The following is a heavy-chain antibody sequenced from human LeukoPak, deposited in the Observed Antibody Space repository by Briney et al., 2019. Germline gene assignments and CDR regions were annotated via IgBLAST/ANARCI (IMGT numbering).Heavy chain of an antibody. V-gene: IGHV3-23*01. CDR3: GKDSYVGVNWFDP. CDR2: ISGSGDRI. D-gene: IGHD1-26*01. J-gene: IGHJ5*02. Sequence: GGSLRLYCAASGFSFSSNSMSWVRQAPGKGLEWVSAISGSGDRIFYADSVKGRFTISRDNSKNMVYLQMNSLRAEDTAFYYCGKDSYVGVNWFDPRGQGTLVTVSS. CDR1: GFSFSSNS.